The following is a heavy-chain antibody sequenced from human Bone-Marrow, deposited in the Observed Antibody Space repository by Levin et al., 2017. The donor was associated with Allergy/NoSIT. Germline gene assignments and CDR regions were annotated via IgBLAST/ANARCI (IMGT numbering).Heavy chain of an antibody. CDR1: GASIDRHY. J-gene: IGHJ4*02. CDR3: ARIGPHGDYHDY. D-gene: IGHD2-21*01. Sequence: PSETLSLTCSVSGASIDRHYWSWVRQPPGKTLEWIGYMYYTGSSLYNPSLKSRVTISVDTSTSQFSLKLSSVTPADTAVYYCARIGPHGDYHDYWGQGTLVSVS. V-gene: IGHV4-59*11. CDR2: MYYTGSS.